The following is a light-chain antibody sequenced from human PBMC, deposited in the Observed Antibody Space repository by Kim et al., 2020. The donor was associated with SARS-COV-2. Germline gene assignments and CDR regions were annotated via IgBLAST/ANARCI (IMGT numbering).Light chain of an antibody. CDR1: QTILTY. V-gene: IGKV1-39*01. CDR3: QQGYTPPYT. J-gene: IGKJ2*01. Sequence: DIQMTQSPLSLSAPVGDTVNITCLASQTILTYLNWYQQKSGTAPKLLIYAASGLHTGVPSRFTGSGSGTDFTLSIGSLQPEDFALYYCQQGYTPPYTFGQGTKLEI. CDR2: AAS.